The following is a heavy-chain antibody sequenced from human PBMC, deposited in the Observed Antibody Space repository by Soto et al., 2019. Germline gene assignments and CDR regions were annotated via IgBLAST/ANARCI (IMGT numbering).Heavy chain of an antibody. D-gene: IGHD4-17*01. J-gene: IGHJ2*01. CDR2: ISSSGSTI. CDR1: GFTFSDYY. V-gene: IGHV3-11*01. Sequence: QVQLVESGGGLVKPGGSLRLSCEASGFTFSDYYMSWIRQAPGKGLEWVSYISSSGSTIYYADSVKGRFTISRDNAKNTWYFQMNGLRAEDQAVYYCASKFIGHDYGDYGGTLDLWGRGTLVTVSS. CDR3: ASKFIGHDYGDYGGTLDL.